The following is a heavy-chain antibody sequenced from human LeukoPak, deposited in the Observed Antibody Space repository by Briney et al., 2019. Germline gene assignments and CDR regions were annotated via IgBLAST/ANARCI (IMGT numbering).Heavy chain of an antibody. CDR2: ISSSGSAI. Sequence: GGSLRLSCAAFEFSFSSYEMNWVRQAPGKGLEWLSYISSSGSAIYYADSVKGRFTTSRDNAKNSLYLQMNSLRAEDTAVYYCARRRDGYTRSFDYWGQGTLVTVSS. V-gene: IGHV3-48*03. J-gene: IGHJ4*02. CDR3: ARRRDGYTRSFDY. D-gene: IGHD5-24*01. CDR1: EFSFSSYE.